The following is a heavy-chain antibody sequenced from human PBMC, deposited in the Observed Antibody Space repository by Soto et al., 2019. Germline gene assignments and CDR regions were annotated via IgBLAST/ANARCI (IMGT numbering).Heavy chain of an antibody. D-gene: IGHD3-16*01. J-gene: IGHJ1*01. Sequence: SETLSLTCTVSGGSVSSGSYYWSWIRQPPGKGLEWIGYIYYSGSTNYNPSLKSRVTISVDTSKNQFSLKLSSVTAADTAVYYCARDLPDFGLDHWAQGTLVTVSS. V-gene: IGHV4-61*01. CDR3: ARDLPDFGLDH. CDR1: GGSVSSGSYY. CDR2: IYYSGST.